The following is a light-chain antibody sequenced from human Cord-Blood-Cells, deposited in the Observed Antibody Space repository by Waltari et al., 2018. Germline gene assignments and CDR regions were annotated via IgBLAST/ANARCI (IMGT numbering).Light chain of an antibody. CDR1: SPNIGSNT. Sequence: QSVLTQPPSASGTPGQRVTISCSGSSPNIGSNTVNWYQQLPGTAPKLLIYRNNQRPSGVPDRFSGSKSGTSASLAIGGLQAEDEADYYCAAWDDSLNGWVFGGGTKLTVL. V-gene: IGLV1-44*01. CDR2: RNN. CDR3: AAWDDSLNGWV. J-gene: IGLJ3*02.